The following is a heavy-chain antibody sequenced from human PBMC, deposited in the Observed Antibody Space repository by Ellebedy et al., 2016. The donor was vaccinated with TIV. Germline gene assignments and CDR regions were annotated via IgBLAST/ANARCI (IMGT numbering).Heavy chain of an antibody. Sequence: SETLSLXXIVSGGSLSSGGNYWSWIRQHPGKGLEWTGYTYDSGSTYYNPSLKSRVTISVDTSTIQFSLKLSSVTAADTAVYYCARGAYDSSDYYSPNWFDPWGQGTLVTVSS. J-gene: IGHJ5*02. D-gene: IGHD3-22*01. CDR1: GGSLSSGGNY. CDR2: TYDSGST. CDR3: ARGAYDSSDYYSPNWFDP. V-gene: IGHV4-31*02.